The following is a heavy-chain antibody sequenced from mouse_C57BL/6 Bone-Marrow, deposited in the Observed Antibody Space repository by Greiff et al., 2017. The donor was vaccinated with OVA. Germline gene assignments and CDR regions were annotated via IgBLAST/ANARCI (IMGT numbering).Heavy chain of an antibody. CDR2: IRLKSDNYAT. D-gene: IGHD1-1*01. Sequence: EVKLVESGGGLVQPGGSMKLSCVASGFTFSNYWMNWVRQSPEKGLEWVAQIRLKSDNYATHYAESVKGRFTISRDDSKSSVYLQMNNLRAEDTGIYYCTVDYYGPYFDYWGQGTTLTVSS. CDR3: TVDYYGPYFDY. CDR1: GFTFSNYW. V-gene: IGHV6-3*01. J-gene: IGHJ2*01.